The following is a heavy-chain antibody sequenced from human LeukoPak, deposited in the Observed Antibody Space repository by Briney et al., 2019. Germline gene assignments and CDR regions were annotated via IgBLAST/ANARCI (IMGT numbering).Heavy chain of an antibody. CDR3: TRLTLVYYDSSGYPAHLGVDV. J-gene: IGHJ6*04. CDR1: GFTFSSYS. CDR2: TSSSSRYI. D-gene: IGHD3-22*01. V-gene: IGHV3-21*04. Sequence: GASLRLSCAASGFTFSSYSMNWVRQAPGKGLEWVSSTSSSSRYIYYADSVKGRFTISRDNAKNSLYLQMNSLKTEDTAVYYCTRLTLVYYDSSGYPAHLGVDVWGKGTTVTVSS.